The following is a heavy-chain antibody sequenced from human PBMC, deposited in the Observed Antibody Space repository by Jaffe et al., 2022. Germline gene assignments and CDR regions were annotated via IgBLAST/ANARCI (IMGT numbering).Heavy chain of an antibody. CDR2: INHSGST. J-gene: IGHJ6*03. Sequence: QVQLQQWGAGLLKPSETLSLTCAVYGGSFSGYYWSWIRQPPGKGLEWIGEINHSGSTNYNPSLKSRVTISVDTSKNQFSLKLSSVTAADTAVYYCARGRRYCSSTSCSWWYYYYYMDVWGKGTTVTVSS. CDR1: GGSFSGYY. D-gene: IGHD2-2*01. V-gene: IGHV4-34*01. CDR3: ARGRRYCSSTSCSWWYYYYYMDV.